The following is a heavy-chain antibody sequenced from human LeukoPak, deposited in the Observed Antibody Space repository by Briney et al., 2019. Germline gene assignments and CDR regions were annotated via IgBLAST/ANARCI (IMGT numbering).Heavy chain of an antibody. CDR2: INSDGSST. Sequence: GGSLRLSCVASGFTFSTYWMHWVRQALGKGLVWVSRINSDGSSTSYADSVKGRFTISRDNAKNTLYLQMNSLRADDTAVYYCARDRGTIAEPYYFDYWGQGTLVTVSS. CDR3: ARDRGTIAEPYYFDY. V-gene: IGHV3-74*01. CDR1: GFTFSTYW. J-gene: IGHJ4*02. D-gene: IGHD1-14*01.